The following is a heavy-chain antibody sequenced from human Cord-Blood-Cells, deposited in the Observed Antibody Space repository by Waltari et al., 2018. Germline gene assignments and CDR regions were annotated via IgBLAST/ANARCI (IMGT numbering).Heavy chain of an antibody. D-gene: IGHD3-22*01. J-gene: IGHJ4*02. V-gene: IGHV3-74*01. Sequence: EVQLVESGGGLVQPGGSLRLSCAASGLPFRSYWMHWVRQAPGKGLVWVSRINSDGSSTSYADSVKGRFTISRDNAKNTLYLQMNSLRAEDTAVYYCAREGVVIGPFDYWGQGTLVTVSS. CDR3: AREGVVIGPFDY. CDR2: INSDGSST. CDR1: GLPFRSYW.